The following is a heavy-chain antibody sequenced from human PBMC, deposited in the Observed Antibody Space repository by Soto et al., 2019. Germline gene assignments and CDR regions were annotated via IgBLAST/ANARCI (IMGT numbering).Heavy chain of an antibody. V-gene: IGHV4-59*01. CDR3: ARDSTFYGDYRFDP. CDR1: GGSISSYY. Sequence: PSETLSLTCTVSGGSISSYYWSWIRQPPGKGLEWIGYIYYSVSTNYNPSLKSRVTISVDTSKNQFSLKLSSVTAADTAVYYCARDSTFYGDYRFDPWGQGTLVTVSS. CDR2: IYYSVST. J-gene: IGHJ5*02. D-gene: IGHD4-17*01.